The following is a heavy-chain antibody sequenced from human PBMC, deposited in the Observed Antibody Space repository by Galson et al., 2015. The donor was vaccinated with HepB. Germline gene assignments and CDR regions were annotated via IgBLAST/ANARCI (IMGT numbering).Heavy chain of an antibody. CDR2: IYYSGNT. Sequence: LSLTCTVSGGSISSGGHYWSWIRHHPGKGLEWIGHIYYSGNTYYNPSLKSRITISLDMSANQFYLKLSSVTAADTAVYYCARDQGWMQTSHNWFDPWGQGTLVIVSS. CDR3: ARDQGWMQTSHNWFDP. V-gene: IGHV4-31*03. CDR1: GGSISSGGHY. D-gene: IGHD5-12*01. J-gene: IGHJ5*02.